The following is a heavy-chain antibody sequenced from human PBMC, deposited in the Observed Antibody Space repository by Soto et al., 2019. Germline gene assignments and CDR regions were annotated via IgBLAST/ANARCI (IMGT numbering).Heavy chain of an antibody. V-gene: IGHV3-23*01. J-gene: IGHJ4*02. CDR1: GFTFSSYA. Sequence: EVQLLESGGGLVQPGGSLRLSCAASGFTFSSYAMSWVRLAPGKGLEWFSSIGGSGGTYYADSVKGRFTISRDNSKNMLYLHRHSLRAEDTAMYYCAKGQGWSYYYDSWGQGNLVTVSS. D-gene: IGHD2-15*01. CDR2: IGGSGGT. CDR3: AKGQGWSYYYDS.